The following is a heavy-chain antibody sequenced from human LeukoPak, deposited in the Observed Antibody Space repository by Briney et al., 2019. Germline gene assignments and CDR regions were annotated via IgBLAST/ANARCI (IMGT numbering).Heavy chain of an antibody. Sequence: PGGSLRLSCAASGFVVSTNYMTWVRQPPGKGLEWVSVIYKDGRTFYTDSVKGRFTISRDNSKNTVYLQMSSLRVEDTAVYYCAKSLTYYHENSDSIWGQGTLVTVSP. CDR3: AKSLTYYHENSDSI. CDR1: GFVVSTNY. J-gene: IGHJ4*02. D-gene: IGHD3-22*01. CDR2: IYKDGRT. V-gene: IGHV3-53*01.